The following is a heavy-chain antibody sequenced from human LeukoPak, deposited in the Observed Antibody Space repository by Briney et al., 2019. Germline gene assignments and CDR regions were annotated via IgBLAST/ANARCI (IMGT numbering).Heavy chain of an antibody. CDR3: AKGYYGNYFDY. CDR2: ISDSGSDT. D-gene: IGHD3-22*01. J-gene: IGHJ4*02. V-gene: IGHV3-23*01. CDR1: GFTFDSYA. Sequence: GGSLRLSCAASGFTFDSYAMNWVRQAPGKGLEWLAVISDSGSDTYYADSVKGRFTISRDNSTNTLYVQMNSLRAEDTAVYYCAKGYYGNYFDYWGQGTLVTVSS.